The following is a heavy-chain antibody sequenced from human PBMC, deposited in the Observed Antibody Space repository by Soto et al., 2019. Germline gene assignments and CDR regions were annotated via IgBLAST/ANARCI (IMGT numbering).Heavy chain of an antibody. CDR2: ISGSGGST. D-gene: IGHD3-9*01. V-gene: IGHV3-23*01. Sequence: GGSLRLSCAASGFTFSSYWMNWVRQAPGKGLEWVSAISGSGGSTYYADSVKGRFTISRDNSKNTLYLQMNSLRAEDTAVYYCAKDGVNYDILTGYYMIFDPWGQGTLVTVSS. CDR3: AKDGVNYDILTGYYMIFDP. J-gene: IGHJ5*02. CDR1: GFTFSSYW.